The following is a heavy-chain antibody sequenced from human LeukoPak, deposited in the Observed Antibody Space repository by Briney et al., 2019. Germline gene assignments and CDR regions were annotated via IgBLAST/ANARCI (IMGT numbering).Heavy chain of an antibody. D-gene: IGHD6-13*01. CDR3: ARGFIAAASGFDY. V-gene: IGHV3-21*01. J-gene: IGHJ4*02. CDR1: GFTFSSYS. CDR2: ISSSSYI. Sequence: SGGSLRLSCAASGFTFSSYSMNWVRQAPGKGLEWVSSISSSSYIYYADSVKGRFTISRDNAKNSLYLQMNSLRAEDTAVYYCARGFIAAASGFDYWGQGTLVTVSS.